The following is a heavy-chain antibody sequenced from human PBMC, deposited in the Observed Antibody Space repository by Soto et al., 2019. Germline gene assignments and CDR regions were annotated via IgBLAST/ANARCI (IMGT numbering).Heavy chain of an antibody. J-gene: IGHJ4*02. D-gene: IGHD5-12*01. Sequence: QVQLVQSGGELRKPGASVKVSCKASGYTFTDNSITWGRQAPGQGLEGMGWINTDTGATRSTQKFQDRVTMTTDTSTSTAYLELTGLRSDDTAIYYCARGGGYAVDFWGQGTLVAVSS. CDR2: INTDTGAT. V-gene: IGHV1-18*01. CDR3: ARGGGYAVDF. CDR1: GYTFTDNS.